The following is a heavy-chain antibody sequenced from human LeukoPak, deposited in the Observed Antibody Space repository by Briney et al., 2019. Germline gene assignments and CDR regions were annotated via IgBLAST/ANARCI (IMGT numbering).Heavy chain of an antibody. CDR3: VREYSSSSGRAFDI. V-gene: IGHV3-74*01. CDR1: GFTFSSYW. Sequence: SGGSLRLSCAASGFTFSSYWMHWVRPAPGKGLVWVSRISTDGSSTNSADSVKGRFTISRDNAKNTLYLQMNSLRAEDTAVYYCVREYSSSSGRAFDIWGQGTMVTVSP. J-gene: IGHJ3*02. CDR2: ISTDGSST. D-gene: IGHD6-6*01.